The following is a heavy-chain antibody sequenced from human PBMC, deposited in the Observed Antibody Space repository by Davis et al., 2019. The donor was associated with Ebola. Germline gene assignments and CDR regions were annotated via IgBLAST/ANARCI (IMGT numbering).Heavy chain of an antibody. J-gene: IGHJ6*02. V-gene: IGHV3-21*01. CDR2: ISSSSSYI. CDR3: ARDALPVSYMDV. CDR1: GFTFSSYS. Sequence: PGGSLRLSCAASGFTFSSYSMNWVRQAPGKGLEWVSSISSSSSYIYYADSVKGRFTISRDNAKNSLYLQMNSLRAEDTAVYYCARDALPVSYMDVWGQGTTVTVSS.